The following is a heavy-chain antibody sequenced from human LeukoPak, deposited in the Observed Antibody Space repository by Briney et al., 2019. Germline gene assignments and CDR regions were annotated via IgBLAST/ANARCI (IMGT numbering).Heavy chain of an antibody. D-gene: IGHD3-16*01. Sequence: RPSETLSLTCAVSSVSISGGGYCWNWIRQPPGKGLEWIGYICYSGITYYNPSLKSRLTMSLDTSNNQFSLHLSSVTAADTAVYYCARQVGRGTQVYYMDVWGKGTTVTVSS. V-gene: IGHV4-30-4*07. CDR1: SVSISGGGYC. CDR3: ARQVGRGTQVYYMDV. J-gene: IGHJ6*03. CDR2: ICYSGIT.